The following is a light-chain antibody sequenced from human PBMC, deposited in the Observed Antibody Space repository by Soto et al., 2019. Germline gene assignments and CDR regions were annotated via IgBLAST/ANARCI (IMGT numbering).Light chain of an antibody. V-gene: IGKV1-5*03. CDR1: QSISNW. J-gene: IGKJ4*01. Sequence: DIQMTQSPSTLSASVGDRVTITCRASQSISNWLAWYQQKPGKAPKLLIYKASNLQSGVPSRITGSGSGTEFTLTISSLQPEDFATYFCQQYDSLPPTFGGGTKVDIK. CDR2: KAS. CDR3: QQYDSLPPT.